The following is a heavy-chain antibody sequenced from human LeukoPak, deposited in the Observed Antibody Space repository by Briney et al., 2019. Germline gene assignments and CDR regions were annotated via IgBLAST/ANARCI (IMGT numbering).Heavy chain of an antibody. J-gene: IGHJ3*02. D-gene: IGHD1-26*01. CDR3: ARDRLSYWDGSYYDAFDI. CDR1: GFTFSSYG. CDR2: IWYDGSNK. V-gene: IGHV3-33*01. Sequence: PGGSLRLSCAASGFTFSSYGMHWVRQAPGKGLEWVAVIWYDGSNKYYADSVKGRFTISRDNPKNTLYLQMNSLRAEDSAVYYCARDRLSYWDGSYYDAFDIWGQGTMVTVSS.